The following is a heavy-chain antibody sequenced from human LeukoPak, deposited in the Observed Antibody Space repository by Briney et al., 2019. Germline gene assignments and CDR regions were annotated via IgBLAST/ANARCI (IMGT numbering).Heavy chain of an antibody. D-gene: IGHD5-12*01. CDR2: ISGSGGNT. J-gene: IGHJ4*02. CDR3: AKGHSAYGTGFDY. Sequence: GGSLRLSCAASGFTFSSYAMSWVRQVPGKGLEWVSAISGSGGNTYYAESVKGRFTISRDNSKNTLYLQMNSLRAEDTAVYYCAKGHSAYGTGFDYWGQGTLVTVSS. CDR1: GFTFSSYA. V-gene: IGHV3-23*01.